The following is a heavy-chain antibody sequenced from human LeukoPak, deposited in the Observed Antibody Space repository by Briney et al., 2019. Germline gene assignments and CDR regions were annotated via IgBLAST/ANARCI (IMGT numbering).Heavy chain of an antibody. CDR2: IYTSGST. V-gene: IGHV4-4*07. J-gene: IGHJ6*03. CDR3: ARQLPPEPYCSSTSCHKRHYYYYMDV. Sequence: PSETLSLTCTVPGGSISSYYWSWIRQPAGKGLEWIGRIYTSGSTNYNPSLKSRVTISVDTSKDQFSLKLSSVTAADTAVYYCARQLPPEPYCSSTSCHKRHYYYYMDVWGKGTTVTVSS. D-gene: IGHD2-2*02. CDR1: GGSISSYY.